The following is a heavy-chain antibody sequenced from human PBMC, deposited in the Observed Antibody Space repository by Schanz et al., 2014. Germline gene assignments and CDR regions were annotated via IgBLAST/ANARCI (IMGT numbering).Heavy chain of an antibody. CDR3: ARGGFGEVSYFDY. D-gene: IGHD3-10*01. J-gene: IGHJ4*02. V-gene: IGHV3-33*01. CDR2: IWSDGTNE. CDR1: GFIFRSFG. Sequence: QVQLVESGGGVVQPGRSLRLSCATSGFIFRSFGIHWVRQAPGKGLEWVAVIWSDGTNEYYADSVKGRFTISGDSSKYTLYLQMNSLRPEDTAVYYCARGGFGEVSYFDYWGQETLVTVSS.